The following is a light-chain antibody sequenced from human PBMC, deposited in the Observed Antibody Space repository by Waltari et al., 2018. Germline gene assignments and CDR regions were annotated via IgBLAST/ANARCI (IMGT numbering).Light chain of an antibody. Sequence: EIVMTQSPATLSVSPGERGPLSCRASQSVSRNLAWYQQKPGKAPRLLIYSASSRDNGIPARFSGSGSGTEFTLTINSLQSEDFALYYCQQYHNWPLAFGQGTKVEI. V-gene: IGKV3-15*01. J-gene: IGKJ1*01. CDR3: QQYHNWPLA. CDR2: SAS. CDR1: QSVSRN.